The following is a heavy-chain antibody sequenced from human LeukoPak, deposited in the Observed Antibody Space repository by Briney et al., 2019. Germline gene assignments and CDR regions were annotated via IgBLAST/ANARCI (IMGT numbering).Heavy chain of an antibody. CDR3: TRILLKWELSGSDAFDI. J-gene: IGHJ3*02. V-gene: IGHV3-49*04. Sequence: PGGSLRLSCAASGFTFSDYYMSWVRQAPGKGLEWVGFIRSKAYGATTEYAASLKDRFTISRDDSKSIAYLQVNSLKTEDTAVYYCTRILLKWELSGSDAFDIWGEGTMVTVSS. D-gene: IGHD1-26*01. CDR2: IRSKAYGATT. CDR1: GFTFSDYY.